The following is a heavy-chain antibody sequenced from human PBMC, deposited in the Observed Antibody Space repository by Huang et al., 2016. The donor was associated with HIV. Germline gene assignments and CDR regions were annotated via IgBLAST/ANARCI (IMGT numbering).Heavy chain of an antibody. J-gene: IGHJ3*02. V-gene: IGHV1-18*01. Sequence: QIQLMQSGPELKQPGASVKVSCKASGYTFTSYGITWVRQAPGQGPEWMGWISASMVDTEDAQKFQGRVTLTTDTSTNIAYMELRSLRSDDTAKYYCARDPKYHRIGYYRQRRGIDIWGQGTMVIVSS. CDR3: ARDPKYHRIGYYRQRRGIDI. D-gene: IGHD3-22*01. CDR1: GYTFTSYG. CDR2: ISASMVDT.